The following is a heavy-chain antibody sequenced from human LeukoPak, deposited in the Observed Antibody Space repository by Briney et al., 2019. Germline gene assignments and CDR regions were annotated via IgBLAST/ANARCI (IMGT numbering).Heavy chain of an antibody. CDR2: IYYSGST. Sequence: SQTLSFNCTVSTGSISSGDYYWSWIRQPPGKGLEWIAYIYYSGSTYYNPSLKRRVTISVDTSKNQFSLKRSSVTAADTAVYYCARVGVAYYDFWSGYYPNWFDPWGQGTLVTVSS. CDR3: ARVGVAYYDFWSGYYPNWFDP. D-gene: IGHD3-3*01. CDR1: TGSISSGDYY. V-gene: IGHV4-30-4*08. J-gene: IGHJ5*02.